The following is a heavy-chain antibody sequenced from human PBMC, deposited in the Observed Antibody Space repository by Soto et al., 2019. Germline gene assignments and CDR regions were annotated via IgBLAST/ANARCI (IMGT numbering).Heavy chain of an antibody. CDR3: AKDLSYDSSGPLDY. CDR1: GFTFSSYA. V-gene: IGHV3-23*01. J-gene: IGHJ4*02. D-gene: IGHD3-22*01. Sequence: EVQLLESGGGLVQPGGSLRLSCAASGFTFSSYAMSWVRQAPGKGLEWVSAISGSGGSTYYADSVKGRFTISRDNAKNTLYLQMNSLRAEDTAVYYCAKDLSYDSSGPLDYWGQGTLVTVSS. CDR2: ISGSGGST.